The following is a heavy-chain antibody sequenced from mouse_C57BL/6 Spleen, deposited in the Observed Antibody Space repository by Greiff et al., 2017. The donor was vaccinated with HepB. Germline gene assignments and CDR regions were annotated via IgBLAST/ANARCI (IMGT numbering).Heavy chain of an antibody. CDR1: GFTFSSYA. V-gene: IGHV5-9-1*02. Sequence: EVQGVESGEGLVKPGGSLKLSCAASGFTFSSYAMSWVRQTPEKRLEWVAYISSGGDYIYYADTVKGRFTISRDNARNTLYLQMSSLKSEDTAMYYCTREVVAPYYAMDYWGQGTSVTVSS. D-gene: IGHD1-1*01. CDR2: ISSGGDYI. J-gene: IGHJ4*01. CDR3: TREVVAPYYAMDY.